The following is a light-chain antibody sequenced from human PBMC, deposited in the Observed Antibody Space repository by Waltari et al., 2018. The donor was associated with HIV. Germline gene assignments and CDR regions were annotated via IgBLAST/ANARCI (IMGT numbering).Light chain of an antibody. CDR1: QSISSN. J-gene: IGKJ2*01. CDR2: GAS. Sequence: EIMMTQSPATLSVSPGGRATLSCRASQSISSNLAWYQQKPGQAPRLLIYGASTRATGIPARFSGSWSGTEFTLTISSLQSEDFAVYYCQHYYDWPPYTFGQGTKLEIK. CDR3: QHYYDWPPYT. V-gene: IGKV3-15*01.